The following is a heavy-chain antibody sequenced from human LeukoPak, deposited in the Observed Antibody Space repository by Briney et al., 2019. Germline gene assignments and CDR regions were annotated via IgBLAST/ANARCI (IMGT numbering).Heavy chain of an antibody. CDR3: VRDSRTGVDY. Sequence: GGSLRLSCTASGFTFSDYYMHWVRQAPGKGLVRVSRISSDGGTTFYADSVKGRFTISRDNAKNTLYLEMNSLRAEDTAEYYCVRDSRTGVDYWGQGTLVTVSS. J-gene: IGHJ4*02. CDR1: GFTFSDYY. V-gene: IGHV3-74*01. CDR2: ISSDGGTT. D-gene: IGHD1-1*01.